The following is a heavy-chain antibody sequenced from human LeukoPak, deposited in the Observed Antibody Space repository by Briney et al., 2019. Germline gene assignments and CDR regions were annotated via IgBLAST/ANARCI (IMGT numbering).Heavy chain of an antibody. CDR3: ASHLTNYGIPAGH. Sequence: GGSLRLSCAASGFTFSSYWMSWVRQAPGKGLEWVANIKQDGSEKYYVDSVNGRFTISRDNAKNSLSLQMNSLRAEDTALYYCASHLTNYGIPAGHWGQGTLVTVSS. CDR2: IKQDGSEK. D-gene: IGHD4/OR15-4a*01. J-gene: IGHJ4*02. V-gene: IGHV3-7*01. CDR1: GFTFSSYW.